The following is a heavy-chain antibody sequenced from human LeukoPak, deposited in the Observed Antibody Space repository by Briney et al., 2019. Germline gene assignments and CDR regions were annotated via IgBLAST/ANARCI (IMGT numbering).Heavy chain of an antibody. CDR3: AKGSDFWSGYLYY. J-gene: IGHJ4*02. CDR2: IYSGGST. Sequence: GGSLRLSCAASGFTVSSNYMSWVRQAPGKGLEWVSVIYSGGSTYYADSVKGRFTISRDNSKNTLYLQMNSLRAEDTAVYYCAKGSDFWSGYLYYWGQGTLVTVSS. V-gene: IGHV3-53*01. CDR1: GFTVSSNY. D-gene: IGHD3-3*01.